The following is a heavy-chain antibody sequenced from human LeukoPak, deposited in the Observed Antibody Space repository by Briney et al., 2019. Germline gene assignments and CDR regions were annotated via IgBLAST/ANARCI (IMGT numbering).Heavy chain of an antibody. V-gene: IGHV3-74*03. J-gene: IGHJ5*02. Sequence: GGSLRLSCAASGFTFSNYWMHWVRQAPGKGLVWVSRINSDGSSTTYADSVKGRFTISRDNAKNSLYLQMNSLRAEDTALYYCAREKGYCGGDCYNPNWFDPWGQGTLVTVSS. CDR3: AREKGYCGGDCYNPNWFDP. CDR1: GFTFSNYW. CDR2: INSDGSST. D-gene: IGHD2-21*02.